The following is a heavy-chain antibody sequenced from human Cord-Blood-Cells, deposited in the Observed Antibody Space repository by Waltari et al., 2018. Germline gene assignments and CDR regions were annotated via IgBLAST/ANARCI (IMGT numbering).Heavy chain of an antibody. CDR3: ARAGVVGATAYYFDY. J-gene: IGHJ4*02. CDR2: INPNSGGT. D-gene: IGHD1-26*01. CDR1: GYTFTGSY. Sequence: QVQLVQSGAEVKKPGASVKVSCKASGYTFTGSYMHWVRKAAGQGLEWRGWINPNSGGTNYAQKFQGWVTMTRDTSISTAYMELSRLRSDDTAVYYCARAGVVGATAYYFDYWGQGTLVTVSS. V-gene: IGHV1-2*04.